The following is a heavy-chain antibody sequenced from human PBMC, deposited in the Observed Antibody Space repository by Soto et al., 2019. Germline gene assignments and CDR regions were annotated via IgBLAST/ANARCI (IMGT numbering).Heavy chain of an antibody. D-gene: IGHD4-17*01. CDR1: GGSVSSGTYY. J-gene: IGHJ2*01. V-gene: IGHV4-61*01. Sequence: SETLSLTCTVSGGSVSSGTYYWSWIRQPPGKGLEWIGYVHNSGSTYYNPSLKSRVTMSEDTSKNQLSLELRSVTAADTAVYYCARPYGDFYWWYFDLWGCGTLVTVSS. CDR2: VHNSGST. CDR3: ARPYGDFYWWYFDL.